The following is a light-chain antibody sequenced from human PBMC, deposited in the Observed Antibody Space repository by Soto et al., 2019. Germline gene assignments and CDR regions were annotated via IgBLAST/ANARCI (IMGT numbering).Light chain of an antibody. J-gene: IGKJ1*01. CDR3: QHYNNWPPWT. CDR2: GAS. Sequence: EIVMTQSPATLSVSPGERATLSCRASQSVSSNLAWYQQKPGQAPRLLIYGASTSATGIPARFSGSGSGTEFTLTISSLQSEYFAVYYCQHYNNWPPWTFGQGTKVEIK. CDR1: QSVSSN. V-gene: IGKV3-15*01.